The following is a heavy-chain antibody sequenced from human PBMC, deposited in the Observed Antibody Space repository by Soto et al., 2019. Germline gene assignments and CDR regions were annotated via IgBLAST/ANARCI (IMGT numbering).Heavy chain of an antibody. D-gene: IGHD5-12*01. V-gene: IGHV4-59*01. Sequence: SETLSLTCAVSGVAISTYYCIFIGHPPVKGLEWIGYNYHSGTTNYNPSLKSRVTISVDTSKNQFSLRLTSVTAADTAIYYCVREAYIGYGHAIDHWGQGTLVTVSS. CDR1: GVAISTYY. CDR3: VREAYIGYGHAIDH. CDR2: NYHSGTT. J-gene: IGHJ4*02.